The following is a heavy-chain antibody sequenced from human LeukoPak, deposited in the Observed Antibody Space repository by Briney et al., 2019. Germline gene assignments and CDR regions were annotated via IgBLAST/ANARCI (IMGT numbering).Heavy chain of an antibody. Sequence: GGSLRLSCAASGFTLSTYGMHWVRQAPGKGLEWVAAISYDGSNKYYADSVQGRLTISRDNSKNTLYLQMNSLRAEDTAVYYCARAGRAYGDYHYFDYWGQGTLVTVSS. V-gene: IGHV3-30*19. CDR2: ISYDGSNK. J-gene: IGHJ4*02. CDR1: GFTLSTYG. CDR3: ARAGRAYGDYHYFDY. D-gene: IGHD4-17*01.